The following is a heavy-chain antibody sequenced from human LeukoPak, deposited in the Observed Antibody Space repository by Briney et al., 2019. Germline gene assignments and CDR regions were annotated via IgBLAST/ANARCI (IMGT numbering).Heavy chain of an antibody. CDR2: IYHSGST. CDR3: AGSYGDFHEGAFDI. CDR1: GGSISSSNW. V-gene: IGHV4-4*02. J-gene: IGHJ3*02. D-gene: IGHD4-17*01. Sequence: SETLSLTCAVSGGSISSSNWWSWVRQPPGKGLEWIGEIYHSGSTNYNPSLKSRVTISVDKSKNQFSLKLSSVTAADTAVYYCAGSYGDFHEGAFDIWGQGTMVTVSS.